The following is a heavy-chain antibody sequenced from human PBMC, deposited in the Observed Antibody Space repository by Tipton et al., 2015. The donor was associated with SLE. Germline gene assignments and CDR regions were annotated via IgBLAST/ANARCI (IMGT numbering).Heavy chain of an antibody. CDR3: ARGRASLDY. CDR2: ITSSSSYT. CDR1: GFTFSDYY. V-gene: IGHV3-11*05. Sequence: SLRLSCAASGFTFSDYYMSWIRQAPGKGLEWVSYITSSSSYTNYADFVMGRFTISRDNAKNSLYLQMNSLRAEDTALYYCARGRASLDYWGQGTLVTVSS. J-gene: IGHJ4*02.